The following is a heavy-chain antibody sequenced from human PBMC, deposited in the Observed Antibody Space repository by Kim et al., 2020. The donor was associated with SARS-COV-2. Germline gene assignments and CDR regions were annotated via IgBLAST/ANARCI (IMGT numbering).Heavy chain of an antibody. J-gene: IGHJ5*02. V-gene: IGHV1-69*02. CDR3: ARRTIDNWFDP. Sequence: ANYAQKFQGGVTITADKSTSTADMELSSLRSEDTAVYYCARRTIDNWFDPWGQGTLVTVSS. CDR2: A. D-gene: IGHD2-2*01.